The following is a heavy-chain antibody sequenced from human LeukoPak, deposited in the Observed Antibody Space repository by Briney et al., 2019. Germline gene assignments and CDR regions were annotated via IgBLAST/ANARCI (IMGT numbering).Heavy chain of an antibody. Sequence: SETLSLTCTVSGGSINSYYWSWIRQPPGGGLECLGYIYYSGYPNYSPSLKSRVTISVDTSKNQFSLKLSSVTAADTAVYYCASSKTNGDSSGWYAWFDPWGQGTLVTVAS. V-gene: IGHV4-59*01. D-gene: IGHD6-19*01. J-gene: IGHJ5*02. CDR2: IYYSGYP. CDR3: ASSKTNGDSSGWYAWFDP. CDR1: GGSINSYY.